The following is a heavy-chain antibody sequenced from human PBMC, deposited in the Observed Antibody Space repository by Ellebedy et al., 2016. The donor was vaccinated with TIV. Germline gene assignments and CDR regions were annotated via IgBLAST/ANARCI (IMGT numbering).Heavy chain of an antibody. V-gene: IGHV4-34*01. J-gene: IGHJ4*02. Sequence: SETLSLTCTVSGGSISSYYWSWIRQPPGKGLEWIGEINHSGSTNYNPSLKSRVTISVDTSKNQFSLKLSSVTAADTAVYYCARTYYYDSSGYVFSGYYFDYWGQGTLVTVSS. CDR3: ARTYYYDSSGYVFSGYYFDY. D-gene: IGHD3-22*01. CDR1: GGSISSYY. CDR2: INHSGST.